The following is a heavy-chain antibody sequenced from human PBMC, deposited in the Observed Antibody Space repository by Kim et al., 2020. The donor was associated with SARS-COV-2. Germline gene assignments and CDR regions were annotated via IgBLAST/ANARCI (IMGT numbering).Heavy chain of an antibody. J-gene: IGHJ4*02. V-gene: IGHV3-30-3*01. CDR1: GFTFSSYA. CDR2: ISYDGSNK. CDR3: ARGSLFDSGWSYYLDD. D-gene: IGHD6-13*01. Sequence: GGSLRLSCAASGFTFSSYAMHWVRQAPGKGLEWVAVISYDGSNKYYADSVKGRFTISRDNSKNTLYLQMNSLGAEDTAVYYCARGSLFDSGWSYYLDDWGRGSRVTVCS.